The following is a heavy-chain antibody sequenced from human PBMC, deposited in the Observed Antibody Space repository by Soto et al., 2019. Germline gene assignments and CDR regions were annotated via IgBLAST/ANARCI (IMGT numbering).Heavy chain of an antibody. CDR3: ARHGISRHPNHSFYGMDV. V-gene: IGHV5-51*01. D-gene: IGHD3-3*02. J-gene: IGHJ6*02. Sequence: PGESLKISCKGSGYSFTSYWIGWVRQMPGKGLEWMGIIYPGDSDTRYSPSFQGQVTISADKSISTAYRQWSSLKASDTAMYYCARHGISRHPNHSFYGMDVWGQGTTVTVSS. CDR2: IYPGDSDT. CDR1: GYSFTSYW.